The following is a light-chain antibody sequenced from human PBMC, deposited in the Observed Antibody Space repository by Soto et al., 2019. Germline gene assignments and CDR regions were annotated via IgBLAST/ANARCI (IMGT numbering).Light chain of an antibody. CDR2: DAS. J-gene: IGKJ1*01. V-gene: IGKV3-11*01. CDR3: QQYDKWPTWT. Sequence: EIVLTQSPATLSLYTGGRATLSCRASQSVSSYLAWYQQKPGQAPRLLIYDASNRATGIPARFSGSGSGTEFTLTISSLQSEDFAVYYCQQYDKWPTWTFGHGSKVDI. CDR1: QSVSSY.